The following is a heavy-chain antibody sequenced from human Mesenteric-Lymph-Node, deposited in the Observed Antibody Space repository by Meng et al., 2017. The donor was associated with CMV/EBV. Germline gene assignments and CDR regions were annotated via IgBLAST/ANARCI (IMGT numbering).Heavy chain of an antibody. CDR1: GGSFSGYY. CDR3: ARGSSYDILTGYFDY. CDR2: INHSGST. Sequence: QVRLHQLGVGLLKSSETLSVTCAVYGGSFSGYYWNWIRQSPEKGLEWIGEINHSGSTTYNPSFTSRIIISVDTSTNQISLNMSSVTAADTAVYYCARGSSYDILTGYFDYWGQGALVTVSS. D-gene: IGHD3-9*01. J-gene: IGHJ4*02. V-gene: IGHV4-34*01.